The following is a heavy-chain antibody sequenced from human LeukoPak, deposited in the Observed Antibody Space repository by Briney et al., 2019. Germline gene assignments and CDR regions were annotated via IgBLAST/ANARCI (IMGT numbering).Heavy chain of an antibody. J-gene: IGHJ4*02. CDR1: GFTFSDYY. CDR2: ISGSGGST. D-gene: IGHD3-10*01. Sequence: GGSLRLACAASGFTFSDYYMSWIRQAPGKGLEWVSVISGSGGSTYYADSVKGRFTISRDNSKNTLYLQMNSLRAEDTAFYYCVKDTGLVRGVPDYWGQGTLVTVSS. V-gene: IGHV3-23*01. CDR3: VKDTGLVRGVPDY.